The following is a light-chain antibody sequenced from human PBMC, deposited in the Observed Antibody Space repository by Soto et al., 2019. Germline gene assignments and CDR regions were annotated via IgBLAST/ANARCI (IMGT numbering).Light chain of an antibody. Sequence: PGARATLSCRASQSVTKYLVWYQQKPGQAPRLLIYDVSKRATGIPARFSGSGSGTDFTLTISSLEPEDFAVYYCQQRSNWITFGQGTRLEIK. J-gene: IGKJ5*01. CDR2: DVS. CDR3: QQRSNWIT. V-gene: IGKV3-11*01. CDR1: QSVTKY.